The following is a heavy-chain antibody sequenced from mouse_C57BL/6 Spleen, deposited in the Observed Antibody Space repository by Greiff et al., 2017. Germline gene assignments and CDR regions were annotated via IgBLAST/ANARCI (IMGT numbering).Heavy chain of an antibody. V-gene: IGHV1-64*01. CDR2: IHPNSGST. CDR1: GYTFTSYW. J-gene: IGHJ3*01. Sequence: QVQLQQPGAELVKPGASVKLSCKASGYTFTSYWMHWVKQRPGQGLEWIGMIHPNSGSTNYNEKFKSKATLTVDKSSSTAYMQLSSLTSEDSAVYYCARRRNEFAWFAYWGQGTLATVSA. CDR3: ARRRNEFAWFAY.